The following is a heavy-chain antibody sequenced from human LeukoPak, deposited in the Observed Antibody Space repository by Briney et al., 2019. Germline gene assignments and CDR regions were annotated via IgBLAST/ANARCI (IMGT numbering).Heavy chain of an antibody. V-gene: IGHV1-24*01. J-gene: IGHJ4*02. CDR2: FDPEDGET. CDR3: AREGGYCTNGICPFDS. Sequence: ASVKVSCKVSGYTLTELSMHWVRQAPGKGLEWMGGFDPEDGETIYAQKFQGRVTITADKSTSTAYMELSSLRSEDTAVYYCAREGGYCTNGICPFDSWGQGTLVTVSS. D-gene: IGHD2-8*01. CDR1: GYTLTELS.